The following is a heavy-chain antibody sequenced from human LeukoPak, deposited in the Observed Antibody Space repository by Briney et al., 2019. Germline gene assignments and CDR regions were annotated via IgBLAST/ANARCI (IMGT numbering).Heavy chain of an antibody. CDR1: IFILRSYA. V-gene: IGHV3-64D*09. J-gene: IGHJ3*02. Sequence: GGSLRLSCSASIFILRSYAMHWVRQAPGKGLEYVSAISSNGGSTYYADSVKGRFTISRDNSKTTLYLQMSSLGDEDTAVYYCGKWVRVVRTTAGSDIGGQGTMVTVSS. D-gene: IGHD1-7*01. CDR2: ISSNGGST. CDR3: GKWVRVVRTTAGSDI.